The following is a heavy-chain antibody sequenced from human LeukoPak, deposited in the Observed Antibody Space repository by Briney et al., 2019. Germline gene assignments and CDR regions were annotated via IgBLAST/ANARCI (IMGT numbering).Heavy chain of an antibody. CDR1: GGSISSSSYY. CDR2: IYYSGST. J-gene: IGHJ4*02. CDR3: ARGAGNHDY. V-gene: IGHV4-39*01. Sequence: PSETLSLTCTVSGGSISSSSYYWGWIRQPPGKGLEWIGSIYYSGSTYYNPSLKSRVTISVDTSKNQFSLKLSSVTAADTAVYYCARGAGNHDYWGQGTLVTVSS. D-gene: IGHD4-23*01.